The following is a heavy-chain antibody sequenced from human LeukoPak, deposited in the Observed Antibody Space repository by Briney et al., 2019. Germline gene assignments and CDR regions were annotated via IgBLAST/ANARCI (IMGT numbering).Heavy chain of an antibody. CDR3: ASADYDMAFDI. J-gene: IGHJ3*02. D-gene: IGHD3-9*01. Sequence: TLSLTCTVSGGSISSGGYYWSWIRQHPGKGLEWIGYIYYSSSTDYNPSLKSRFTMSVDTSKNQFSLKLSSVTAADTAVYYCASADYDMAFDIWGQGTMVTVSS. CDR1: GGSISSGGYY. V-gene: IGHV4-31*03. CDR2: IYYSSST.